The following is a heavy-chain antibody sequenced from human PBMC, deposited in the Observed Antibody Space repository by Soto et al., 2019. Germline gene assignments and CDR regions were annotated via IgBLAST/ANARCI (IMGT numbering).Heavy chain of an antibody. CDR1: GGSISSYY. Sequence: SETLSLTCTVSGGSISSYYWSWIRQPPGKGLEWIGYIYYSGSTNYNPSLKSRVTISVDTSKNQFSLKLSSVTAADTAVYYCARGHGPPPVATIPGYFDYWGQGTLVTVSS. CDR2: IYYSGST. V-gene: IGHV4-59*12. D-gene: IGHD5-12*01. J-gene: IGHJ4*02. CDR3: ARGHGPPPVATIPGYFDY.